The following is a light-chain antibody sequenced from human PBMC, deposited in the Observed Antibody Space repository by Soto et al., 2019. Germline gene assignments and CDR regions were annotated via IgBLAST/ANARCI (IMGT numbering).Light chain of an antibody. CDR2: DAS. Sequence: EIVLTQSPATLSLSPGERATLSCRASESVTSFLAWYQQKPGQAPRLLIYDASNRATGISARFSGSGSGTDFTLTIRSLEPEDFAVYYCQQRSVWPRTFGQGTKVEGK. J-gene: IGKJ1*01. CDR1: ESVTSF. V-gene: IGKV3-11*01. CDR3: QQRSVWPRT.